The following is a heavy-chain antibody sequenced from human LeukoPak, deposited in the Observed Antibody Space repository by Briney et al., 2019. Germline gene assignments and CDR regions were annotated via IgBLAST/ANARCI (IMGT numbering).Heavy chain of an antibody. V-gene: IGHV3-48*02. CDR3: ARPSRSTGPAY. Sequence: GGSLRLSCAASGFIFGTYEMNWVRQAPGKGLEWVSWISSTSNTIYYADSVKGRFTISRDNAKNSLDLQMNSLRDEDTAVYYCARPSRSTGPAYWGQGTLVTVSS. J-gene: IGHJ4*02. CDR1: GFIFGTYE. CDR2: ISSTSNTI. D-gene: IGHD2-2*01.